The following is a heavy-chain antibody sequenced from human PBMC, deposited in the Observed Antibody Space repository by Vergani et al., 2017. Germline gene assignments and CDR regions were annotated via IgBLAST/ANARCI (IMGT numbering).Heavy chain of an antibody. CDR1: GGSISSGGYS. CDR2: IYHSGST. D-gene: IGHD3-10*01. CDR3: ARGSNGVSGSFFNWFDP. Sequence: QLQLQESGSGLVKPSQTLSLTCPVSGGSISSGGYSWSWIRQPPGKGLEWIGYIYHSGSTYYNPSLKSRVTISVDRSKNQFSLKLSSVTAADTAVYYWARGSNGVSGSFFNWFDPWGQGTLVTVSS. V-gene: IGHV4-30-2*01. J-gene: IGHJ5*02.